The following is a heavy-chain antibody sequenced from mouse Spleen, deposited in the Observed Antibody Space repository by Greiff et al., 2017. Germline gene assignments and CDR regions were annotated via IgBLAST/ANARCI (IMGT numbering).Heavy chain of an antibody. CDR3: ARSGNYGSYFDD. Sequence: VQLQQPGAELVKPGASVKMSCKASGYSFTGYFMSWVMQSHGKSLEWIGRINPYNGDTFYNQKFKGKATLTVDKSSSTAHMELRSLTSEDSAVYYCARSGNYGSYFDDWGQGTTRTVSS. V-gene: IGHV1-20*01. D-gene: IGHD1-1*01. J-gene: IGHJ2*01. CDR1: GYSFTGYF. CDR2: INPYNGDT.